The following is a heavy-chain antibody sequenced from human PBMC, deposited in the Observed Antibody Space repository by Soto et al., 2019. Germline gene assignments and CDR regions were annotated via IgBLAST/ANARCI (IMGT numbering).Heavy chain of an antibody. V-gene: IGHV1-18*01. CDR3: ARDLDASGSYYTAY. J-gene: IGHJ4*02. D-gene: IGHD3-10*01. Sequence: QVQLVQSGAEVKKPGASVKVSCKASGYTFSSIGISWVRQAPGQGLEWMGWISPYKGNTHYAQGLQGRVTMTTDTSTSTAYMELRSLRSDDTAVYYCARDLDASGSYYTAYCGQGTLVTVSS. CDR2: ISPYKGNT. CDR1: GYTFSSIG.